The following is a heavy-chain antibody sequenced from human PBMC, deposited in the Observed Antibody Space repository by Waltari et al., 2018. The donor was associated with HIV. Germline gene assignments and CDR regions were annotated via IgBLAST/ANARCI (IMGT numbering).Heavy chain of an antibody. CDR2: IYYSGTT. V-gene: IGHV4-59*01. CDR1: GVSIRRYY. D-gene: IGHD6-13*01. J-gene: IGHJ4*02. CDR3: AREGDATGYSSRWHLDY. Sequence: QVPLQESGPGLGKPSETLSPTCTVPGVSIRRYYWRWIRQPPGKGLEWIGYIYYSGTTNYSPSLKSRVTISVATSKNQFSLKLSSVTAADTAVYYCAREGDATGYSSRWHLDYWGQGILVTVSS.